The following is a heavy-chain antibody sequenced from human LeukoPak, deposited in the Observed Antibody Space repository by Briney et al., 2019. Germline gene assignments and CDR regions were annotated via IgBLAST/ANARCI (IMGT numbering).Heavy chain of an antibody. V-gene: IGHV1-2*02. CDR1: GYTFSRYG. Sequence: ASVKVSCKASGYTFSRYGISWVRQAPGQGLEWMGWINPYSGGTNYTQKFQGRVTMTRDTSISTAYMELSRLTSDDTAVYYCAALSRDDAFDIWGQGTMVTVSS. CDR2: INPYSGGT. CDR3: AALSRDDAFDI. J-gene: IGHJ3*02.